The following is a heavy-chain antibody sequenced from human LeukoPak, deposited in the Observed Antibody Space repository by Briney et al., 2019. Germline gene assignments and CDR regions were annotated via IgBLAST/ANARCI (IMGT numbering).Heavy chain of an antibody. CDR1: GFTFSSYG. CDR3: AKDQVEVVGATPDY. J-gene: IGHJ4*02. CDR2: IRYDGSNK. V-gene: IGHV3-30*02. Sequence: GGSLRLSCAASGFTFSSYGMHWVRQAPGKGLEWVAFIRYDGSNKYYADSVKGRFTISRDNSKNTLYLQMNSLRAEDTAVYYCAKDQVEVVGATPDYWGQGTLVTVSS. D-gene: IGHD1-26*01.